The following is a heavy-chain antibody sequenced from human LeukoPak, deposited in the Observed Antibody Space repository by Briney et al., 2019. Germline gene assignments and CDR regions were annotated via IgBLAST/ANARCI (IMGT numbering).Heavy chain of an antibody. CDR1: GFTVSSNY. CDR3: ALFPVAAFRFDY. D-gene: IGHD6-19*01. Sequence: GGSLRLSCAASGFTVSSNYMSWVRQAPGKGLEWVSVIYSGGSTYYADSVKGRFTISRDHSKNTLYLQMNSLRAEDTAVYYCALFPVAAFRFDYWGQGTLVTVSS. J-gene: IGHJ4*02. V-gene: IGHV3-53*01. CDR2: IYSGGST.